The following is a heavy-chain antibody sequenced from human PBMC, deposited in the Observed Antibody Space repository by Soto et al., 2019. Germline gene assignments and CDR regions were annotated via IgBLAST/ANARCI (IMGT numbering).Heavy chain of an antibody. Sequence: GSLRLSCAASGFTFSDYYMSWIRQAPGKGLEWVSYISSSGSTIYYADSVKGRFTISRDNAKNSLYLQMNSLRAEDTAVYYCAKRVAAAGFFDYWGQGTLVTVSS. J-gene: IGHJ4*02. CDR2: ISSSGSTI. CDR1: GFTFSDYY. D-gene: IGHD6-13*01. V-gene: IGHV3-11*01. CDR3: AKRVAAAGFFDY.